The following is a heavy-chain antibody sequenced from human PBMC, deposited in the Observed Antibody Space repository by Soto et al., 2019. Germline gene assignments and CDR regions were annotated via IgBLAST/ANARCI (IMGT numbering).Heavy chain of an antibody. Sequence: GASVKVSCKASGYTFTSYGISWVRQAPGQGLEWMGWISAYNGNTNYAQKLQGRVTMTTDTSTSTAYMELSSLRSEDTAVYYCETLFSLPIGAAAGEPWFDPWG. CDR3: ETLFSLPIGAAAGEPWFDP. D-gene: IGHD6-13*01. CDR2: ISAYNGNT. J-gene: IGHJ5*02. CDR1: GYTFTSYG. V-gene: IGHV1-18*01.